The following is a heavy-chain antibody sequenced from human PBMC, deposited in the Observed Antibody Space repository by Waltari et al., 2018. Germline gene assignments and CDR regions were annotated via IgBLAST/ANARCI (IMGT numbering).Heavy chain of an antibody. CDR3: AGYLGSGSYYFDY. D-gene: IGHD3-10*01. CDR1: GGSISRSSYY. J-gene: IGHJ4*02. V-gene: IGHV4-39*01. Sequence: QLHLQESGPGLLKPSETLSLTCTVSGGSISRSSYYWSWIRQPPGKGLEWIGRVYYSGSPYYNPSLKSRVTISVDASKNQFSLKLSSVTAADTALYYCAGYLGSGSYYFDYWGQGTLVTVSS. CDR2: VYYSGSP.